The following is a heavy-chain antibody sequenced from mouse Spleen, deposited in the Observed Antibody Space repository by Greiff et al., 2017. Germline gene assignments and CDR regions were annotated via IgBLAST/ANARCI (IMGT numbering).Heavy chain of an antibody. D-gene: IGHD4-1*01. CDR1: GYTFTSYT. Sequence: VQLVESGAELARPGASVKMSCKASGYTFTSYTMHWVKQRPGQGLEWIGYINPSSGYTKYNQKFKDKATLTADKSSSTAYMQLSSLTSEDSAVYYCARTGTFAYWGQGTLVTVSA. J-gene: IGHJ3*01. V-gene: IGHV1-4*01. CDR2: INPSSGYT. CDR3: ARTGTFAY.